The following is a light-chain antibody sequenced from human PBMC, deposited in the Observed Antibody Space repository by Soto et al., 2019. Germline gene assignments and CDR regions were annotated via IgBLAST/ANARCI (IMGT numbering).Light chain of an antibody. V-gene: IGLV7-46*01. CDR2: DAT. CDR1: SGAVGNYHF. Sequence: QAVVTQAPSLTVSPGGSVALSCDSNSGAVGNYHFLHWFQQRPGQAPRTLIYDATDTPPWTPVRFSGSLLGDKAALNLSGAQPKEEAEYYCLHFFSGVPVFAPVTKV. CDR3: LHFFSGVPV. J-gene: IGLJ1*01.